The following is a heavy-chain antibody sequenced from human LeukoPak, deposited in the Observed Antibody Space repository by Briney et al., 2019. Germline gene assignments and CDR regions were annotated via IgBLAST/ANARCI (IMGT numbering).Heavy chain of an antibody. CDR2: INAGNGNT. CDR1: GYTFTSYA. D-gene: IGHD2-21*02. CDR3: ARDYGAYCGGDCYSGY. Sequence: ASVKVSCKASGYTFTSYAMHWVRQAPGQRLKWMGWINAGNGNTKYSQKFQGRVTITRDTSASTAYMELRSLRSDDTAVYYCARDYGAYCGGDCYSGYWGQGTLVTVSS. J-gene: IGHJ4*02. V-gene: IGHV1-3*01.